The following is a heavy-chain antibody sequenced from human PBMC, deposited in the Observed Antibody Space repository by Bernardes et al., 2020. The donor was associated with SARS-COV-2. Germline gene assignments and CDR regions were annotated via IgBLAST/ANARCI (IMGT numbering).Heavy chain of an antibody. Sequence: GGSLRLSCVASGFAFCADCMHWVRQPPGKGLVWVSLLRGETAIYADSVKGRFTISSDNAKNTLYLQMNSLRVEDTAVYYCARARFGSHIGGAFDDWGQGTMVTVSS. CDR1: GFAFCADC. D-gene: IGHD3-10*01. V-gene: IGHV3-74*01. CDR2: LRGETA. J-gene: IGHJ3*01. CDR3: ARARFGSHIGGAFDD.